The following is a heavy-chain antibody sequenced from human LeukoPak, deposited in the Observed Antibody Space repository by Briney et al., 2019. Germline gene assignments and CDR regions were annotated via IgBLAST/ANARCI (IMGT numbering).Heavy chain of an antibody. CDR3: ARDFWFDAFDI. CDR2: ISSSSSYI. Sequence: PGGSLRLSCAASGFTFSSYSMNWVRQAPGKGLEWVSSISSSSSYIYYADSVKGRFTISRDNAKNTLYLQMNSLRAEDTAVYYCARDFWFDAFDIWGQGTMVTVSS. J-gene: IGHJ3*02. D-gene: IGHD3-3*01. V-gene: IGHV3-21*01. CDR1: GFTFSSYS.